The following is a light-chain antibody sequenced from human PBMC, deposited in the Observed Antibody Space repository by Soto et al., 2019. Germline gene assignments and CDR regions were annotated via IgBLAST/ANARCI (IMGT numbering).Light chain of an antibody. V-gene: IGKV1-5*03. CDR1: QSISSW. CDR2: KAS. Sequence: DIQRTQAPSTLSASVRDKLTNTCRASQSISSWLAWYQQKPGKAPKLLIYKASSLESGVPSRFSGSGSGTEFTLTISSLQPDDFATYYCQQYRTFGQGTKVDIK. J-gene: IGKJ1*01. CDR3: QQYRT.